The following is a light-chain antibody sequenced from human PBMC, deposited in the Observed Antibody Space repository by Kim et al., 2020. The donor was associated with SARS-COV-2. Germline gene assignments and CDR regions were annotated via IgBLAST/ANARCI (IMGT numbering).Light chain of an antibody. J-gene: IGLJ2*01. Sequence: AWGQTVRIPCQGDSLRSYYATWYQLKPGQAPILVIYGKNNRPSGIPDRFSGSSSGNTASLTITGTQAGDEADYYCNSRDSNDNVVFGGGTQLTVL. CDR3: NSRDSNDNVV. V-gene: IGLV3-19*01. CDR1: SLRSYY. CDR2: GKN.